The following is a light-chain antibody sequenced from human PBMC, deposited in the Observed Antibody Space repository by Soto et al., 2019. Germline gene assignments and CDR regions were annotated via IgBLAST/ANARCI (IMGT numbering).Light chain of an antibody. V-gene: IGKV1-39*01. CDR3: QQTSSAPFT. Sequence: DIQMTQSPYSLSAAVGDRVTIACRASQNINTYLHWYQQKPGKAAKLLIFDAASLQGGVPSRFSGGGSRTDFTLTITSLLPEDFAACFCQQTSSAPFTFGPGTKVDIK. J-gene: IGKJ3*01. CDR2: DAA. CDR1: QNINTY.